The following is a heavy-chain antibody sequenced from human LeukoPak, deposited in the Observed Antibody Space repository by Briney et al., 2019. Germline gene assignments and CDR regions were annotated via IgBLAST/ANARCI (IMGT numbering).Heavy chain of an antibody. V-gene: IGHV4-59*11. D-gene: IGHD3-3*01. CDR3: ARGITIFGVVSVNWFDP. CDR2: IYYSGST. J-gene: IGHJ5*02. Sequence: PSETLSLTCTVSGDSISSHYWSWLRQPPGKGLEWLGYIYYSGSTNYNPSLKSRVTISVDTSKNQFSLKLSSVTAADTAVYYCARGITIFGVVSVNWFDPWGQGTLVTVSS. CDR1: GDSISSHY.